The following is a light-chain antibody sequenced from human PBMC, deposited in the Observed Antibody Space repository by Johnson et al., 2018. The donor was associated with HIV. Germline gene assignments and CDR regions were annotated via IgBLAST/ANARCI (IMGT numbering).Light chain of an antibody. CDR1: SSNIGNNY. CDR2: ENN. V-gene: IGLV1-51*02. Sequence: QSVLTQPPSVSAAPGQKVTISCSGSSSNIGNNYVSWYQQLPGTAPKLLIYENNKRPSGIPDRFSGSKSGTSATLGITGLQTGDEADYDCGTWDSSLSAGCVCGTGTKVTVL. CDR3: GTWDSSLSAGCV. J-gene: IGLJ1*01.